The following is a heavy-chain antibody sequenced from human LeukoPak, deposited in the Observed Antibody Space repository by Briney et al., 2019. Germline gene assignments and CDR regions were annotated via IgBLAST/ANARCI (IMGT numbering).Heavy chain of an antibody. J-gene: IGHJ5*02. V-gene: IGHV4-34*12. CDR3: ASGSSQGTKFGA. CDR1: GGSFSGFY. D-gene: IGHD1-26*01. Sequence: SETLSLTCAVHGGSFSGFYWTWMRQPPGKGPEWSGEIFPGGRINYNPSLQSRVTISVDTSKNQFSLKLSSVTAADTAVYYCASGSSQGTKFGAWGQGTLVTVSS. CDR2: IFPGGRI.